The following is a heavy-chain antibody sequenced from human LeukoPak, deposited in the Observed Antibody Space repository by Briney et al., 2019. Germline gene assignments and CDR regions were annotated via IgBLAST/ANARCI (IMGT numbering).Heavy chain of an antibody. D-gene: IGHD3-22*01. CDR2: IYYSGST. CDR1: GGSISSYY. CDR3: ARRYFYDSGGYYYYFDY. J-gene: IGHJ4*02. Sequence: PSETLSLTCTVSGGSISSYYWSRIRQPPGKGLEWIGYIYYSGSTNHNPSLKSRVTISVDTSKNQFSLKLSSVTAADTAVYYCARRYFYDSGGYYYYFDYWGQGTLVTVSS. V-gene: IGHV4-59*08.